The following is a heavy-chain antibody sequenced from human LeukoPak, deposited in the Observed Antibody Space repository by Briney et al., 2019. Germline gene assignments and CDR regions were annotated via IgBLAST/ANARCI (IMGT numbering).Heavy chain of an antibody. CDR3: GRHPMRYCSSTSCFWNWFDP. CDR2: IDNSGST. V-gene: IGHV4-39*01. Sequence: SETLSLTCTVSGGSIGSSSYYWGWIRQSPGKGLEWIGSIDNSGSTYYNPSLKSRVSISEDTSKNQFSLKLSSVTAADTAVYYCGRHPMRYCSSTSCFWNWFDPWGQGTLVTVSS. D-gene: IGHD2-2*01. J-gene: IGHJ5*02. CDR1: GGSIGSSSYY.